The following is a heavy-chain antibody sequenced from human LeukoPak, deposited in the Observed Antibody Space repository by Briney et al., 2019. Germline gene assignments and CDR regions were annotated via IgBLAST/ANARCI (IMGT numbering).Heavy chain of an antibody. CDR3: ARRGAVAGTLDY. D-gene: IGHD6-19*01. CDR1: GGSISSSSYY. J-gene: IGHJ4*02. CDR2: IYYSGST. Sequence: SETLSLTCTVSGGSISSSSYYWSWIRQPPGKGLEWIGYIYYSGSTNYNPSLKSRVSISVDTSKNEFSLKLSSVTAADTAVYYCARRGAVAGTLDYWGQGTLVTVSS. V-gene: IGHV4-61*01.